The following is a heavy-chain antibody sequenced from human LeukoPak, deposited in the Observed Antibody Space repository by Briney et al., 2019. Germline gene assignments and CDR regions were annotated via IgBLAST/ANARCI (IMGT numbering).Heavy chain of an antibody. Sequence: SETLSLICTVSGGSISSGGYYWSWIRQHPGKGLEWIGYIYYSGSTYYYPSLKSRVTISVDTSKNQFSLKLSSVTAADTAVYYCARGIVVVANFDYWGQGTLVTVSS. J-gene: IGHJ4*02. V-gene: IGHV4-31*03. CDR3: ARGIVVVANFDY. D-gene: IGHD3-22*01. CDR1: GGSISSGGYY. CDR2: IYYSGST.